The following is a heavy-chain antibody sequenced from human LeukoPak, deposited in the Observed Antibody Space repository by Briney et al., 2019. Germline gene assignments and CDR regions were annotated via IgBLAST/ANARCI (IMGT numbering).Heavy chain of an antibody. CDR3: ATGAVGSGSYHSFDY. CDR2: ISAYNGNT. J-gene: IGHJ4*02. V-gene: IGHV1-18*01. Sequence: ASVKVSCKASGYTFTSYGISWVRQAPGQGLEWMGWISAYNGNTNYAQKLQGRVTMTTDTSTSTAYMELRSLRSEDTAVYYCATGAVGSGSYHSFDYWGQGTLVTVSS. D-gene: IGHD1-26*01. CDR1: GYTFTSYG.